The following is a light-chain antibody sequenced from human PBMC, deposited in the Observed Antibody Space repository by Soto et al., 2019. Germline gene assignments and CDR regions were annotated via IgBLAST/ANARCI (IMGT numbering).Light chain of an antibody. Sequence: QSALTQPASVSGSPGQSITISCTGTSSDVGGYNYVSWYQQHPGKAPKLMIYEVSYRPSGVSNRFSGSKSGNTASLTISGIQAEDEAGYYCSSLTSTNTLAFGGGTKLTVL. CDR1: SSDVGGYNY. J-gene: IGLJ2*01. CDR3: SSLTSTNTLA. V-gene: IGLV2-14*01. CDR2: EVS.